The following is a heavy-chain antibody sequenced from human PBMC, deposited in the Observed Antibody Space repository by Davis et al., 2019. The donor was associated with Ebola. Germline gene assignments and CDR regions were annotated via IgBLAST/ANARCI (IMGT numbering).Heavy chain of an antibody. Sequence: GESLKISCAASGFTFSSYDMHWVRQAPGKGLEWVAVISYDGSNKYFADSVKGRFTISRDNSKNTLYLQMNSLRAEDTAVYYCAKEEYSSGGGSDYWGQGTLVTVSS. CDR2: ISYDGSNK. CDR1: GFTFSSYD. V-gene: IGHV3-30*18. CDR3: AKEEYSSGGGSDY. J-gene: IGHJ4*02. D-gene: IGHD6-19*01.